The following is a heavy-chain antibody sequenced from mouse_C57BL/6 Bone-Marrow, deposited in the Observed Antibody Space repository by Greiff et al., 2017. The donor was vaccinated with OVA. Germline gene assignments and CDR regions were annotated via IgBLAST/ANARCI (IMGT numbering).Heavy chain of an antibody. J-gene: IGHJ3*01. CDR2: ISDGGSYT. Sequence: EVQLQESGGGLVKPGGSLKLSCAASGFTFSSYAMSWVRQTPEKRLEWVATISDGGSYTYYPDNVKGRFTISRDNAKNNLYLQMSHLKSEDTAMYYCARDRLPPWFAYWGQGTLVTVSA. V-gene: IGHV5-4*01. D-gene: IGHD2-2*01. CDR1: GFTFSSYA. CDR3: ARDRLPPWFAY.